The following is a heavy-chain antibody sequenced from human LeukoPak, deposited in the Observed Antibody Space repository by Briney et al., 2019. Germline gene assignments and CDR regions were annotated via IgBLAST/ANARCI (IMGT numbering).Heavy chain of an antibody. J-gene: IGHJ4*02. CDR2: IASKTDGGAT. D-gene: IGHD3-10*01. Sequence: GGSLRLSCSASGLTVTNAWMNWVRPAPGEGLDWVGRIASKTDGGATDYAAPVKGRFTISRDDSENTLNLQMNSLKTEDTAVYYCTTGIRGDWGQGTLVTVSS. CDR3: TTGIRGD. CDR1: GLTVTNAW. V-gene: IGHV3-15*07.